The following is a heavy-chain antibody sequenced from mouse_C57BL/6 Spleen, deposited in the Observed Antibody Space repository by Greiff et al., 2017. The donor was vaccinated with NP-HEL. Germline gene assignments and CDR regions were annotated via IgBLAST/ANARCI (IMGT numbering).Heavy chain of an antibody. V-gene: IGHV5-15*01. CDR2: ISNLAYSI. CDR1: GFTFSDYR. D-gene: IGHD1-1*01. J-gene: IGHJ4*01. CDR3: ARIGYGSSYPYAMDY. Sequence: EVQRVESGGGLVQPGGSLKLSCAASGFTFSDYRMAWVRQAPRKGPEWVAFISNLAYSIYYADTVTGRFTISRENAKNTLYLEMSSLRSEDTAMYYCARIGYGSSYPYAMDYWGQGTSVTVSS.